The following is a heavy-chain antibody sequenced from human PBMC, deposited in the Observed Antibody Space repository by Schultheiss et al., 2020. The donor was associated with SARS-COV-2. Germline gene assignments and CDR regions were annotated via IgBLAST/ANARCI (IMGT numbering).Heavy chain of an antibody. CDR3: AHRDSSGWNRGYFQH. D-gene: IGHD6-19*01. CDR2: IYWDDDK. CDR1: GFSLSTSGVG. J-gene: IGHJ1*01. V-gene: IGHV2-5*02. Sequence: SGPTLVKPTQTLTLTCTFSGFSLSTSGVGVGWIRQPPGKALEWLALIYWDDDKRYSPSLKSRLTITKDTSKNQVVLTMTNMDPVDTATYYCAHRDSSGWNRGYFQHWGQGTLVTVSS.